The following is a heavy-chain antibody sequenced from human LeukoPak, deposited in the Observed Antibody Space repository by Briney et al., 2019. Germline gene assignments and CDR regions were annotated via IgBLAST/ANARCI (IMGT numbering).Heavy chain of an antibody. CDR2: ISSSSSYI. CDR1: GFTFSSYS. CDR3: ARNREGPGIAAAGPPGA. V-gene: IGHV3-21*01. D-gene: IGHD6-13*01. Sequence: GGSLRLSCAASGFTFSSYSMNWVRQAPGKGLEWVSSISSSSSYIYYADSVKGRFTISRDNVKNSLYLQMNSLRAEDTAVYYCARNREGPGIAAAGPPGAWGQGTLVTVSS. J-gene: IGHJ5*02.